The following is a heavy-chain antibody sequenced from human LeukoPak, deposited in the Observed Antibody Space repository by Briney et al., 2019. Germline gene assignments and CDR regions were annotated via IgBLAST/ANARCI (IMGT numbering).Heavy chain of an antibody. CDR2: ISYDGSNE. J-gene: IGHJ4*02. V-gene: IGHV3-30*04. CDR3: ARGTMFPYYFDY. CDR1: GFTFSSYV. D-gene: IGHD3-10*02. Sequence: GGSLRLSCAASGFTFSSYVMHWVRQAPGKGLEWVAIISYDGSNEYYADSVKGRFTISRDNAKNSLYLQMNSLRAEDTAVYYCARGTMFPYYFDYWGQGTPVTVSS.